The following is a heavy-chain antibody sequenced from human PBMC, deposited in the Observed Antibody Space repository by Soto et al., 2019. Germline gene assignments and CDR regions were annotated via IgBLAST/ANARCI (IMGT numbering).Heavy chain of an antibody. CDR2: IIPIFGTA. V-gene: IGHV1-69*06. D-gene: IGHD1-26*01. Sequence: SVKVSCKASGGTFSSYAISWVRQAPGQGLEWMGGIIPIFGTANYAQKFQGRVTITADKSTSTAYMELSSLRSEDTAVYYCARFEWELQGPRLDYWGQGTLVTVSS. CDR1: GGTFSSYA. CDR3: ARFEWELQGPRLDY. J-gene: IGHJ4*02.